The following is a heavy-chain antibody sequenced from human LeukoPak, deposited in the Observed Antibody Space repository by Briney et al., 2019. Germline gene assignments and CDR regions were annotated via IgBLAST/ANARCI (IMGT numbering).Heavy chain of an antibody. CDR3: ARERHSNYDY. Sequence: GGSLRLSCAVSGFMFSNWWMAWVRQAPGKGLEWVASIKQDGTEKFYVDFVKGRFTISRDNTKNSLYLQMNSLRAEDTAVYYCARERHSNYDYWGQGTLVTVSS. CDR1: GFMFSNWW. J-gene: IGHJ4*02. CDR2: IKQDGTEK. D-gene: IGHD4-11*01. V-gene: IGHV3-7*01.